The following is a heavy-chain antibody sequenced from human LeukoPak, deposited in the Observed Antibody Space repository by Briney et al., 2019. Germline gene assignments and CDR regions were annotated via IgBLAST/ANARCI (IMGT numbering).Heavy chain of an antibody. J-gene: IGHJ3*02. CDR1: GGSISSSSYY. CDR3: ARDLIVRYFDWLSPGLAFDI. D-gene: IGHD3-9*01. V-gene: IGHV4-39*07. Sequence: SETLSLTCTVSGGSISSSSYYWAWIRQPPGKGLEWIGSIYYSGNTYYKSSLKSRVTIAVDTSKNQFSLKLSSVTAADTAVYYCARDLIVRYFDWLSPGLAFDIWGQGTMVTVSS. CDR2: IYYSGNT.